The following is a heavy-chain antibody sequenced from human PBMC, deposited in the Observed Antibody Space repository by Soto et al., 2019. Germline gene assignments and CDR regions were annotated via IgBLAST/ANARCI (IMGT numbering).Heavy chain of an antibody. Sequence: QVQLQQWGAGLLKPSETLSLTCAVYGGSFSGYYWSWIRQPPGKGLEWIGEINHSGSTNYNPSLKSRVTISVDTSKNQFSLKLSSVTAADTAVYYCARGGGSGSYLDYWGQGTLVTVSS. V-gene: IGHV4-34*01. CDR1: GGSFSGYY. D-gene: IGHD3-10*01. CDR3: ARGGGSGSYLDY. CDR2: INHSGST. J-gene: IGHJ4*02.